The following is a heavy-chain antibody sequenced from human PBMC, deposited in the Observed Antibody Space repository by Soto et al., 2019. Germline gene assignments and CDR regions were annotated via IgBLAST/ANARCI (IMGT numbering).Heavy chain of an antibody. CDR2: IYPGDSDT. J-gene: IGHJ6*02. Sequence: EXLKISCKGSGYSFTSYWIGWVRTMPGKGLEWMGIIYPGDSDTRYSPSFQGQVTILADKSISTAYLQWSSMKASDTAMYYCARHLRVYYGMDVWGQGTTVTVSS. V-gene: IGHV5-51*01. CDR3: ARHLRVYYGMDV. CDR1: GYSFTSYW. D-gene: IGHD3-9*01.